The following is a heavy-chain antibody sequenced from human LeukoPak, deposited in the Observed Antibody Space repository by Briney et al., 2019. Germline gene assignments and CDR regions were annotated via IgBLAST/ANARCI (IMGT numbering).Heavy chain of an antibody. CDR3: AKAWGSSSWYVIDP. D-gene: IGHD6-13*01. V-gene: IGHV3-33*06. J-gene: IGHJ5*02. CDR1: GFTFSSYG. Sequence: GGSLRLSCAASGFTFSSYGMHWVRQAPGKGLEWVAVIWYDGSNKYYADSVKGRFTISRDNSKNPLYLQMNSLRAEDTAVYYRAKAWGSSSWYVIDPWGQGTLGTVSS. CDR2: IWYDGSNK.